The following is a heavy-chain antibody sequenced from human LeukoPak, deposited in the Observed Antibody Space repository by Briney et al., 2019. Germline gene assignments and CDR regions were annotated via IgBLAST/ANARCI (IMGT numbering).Heavy chain of an antibody. CDR2: IKQDGSEK. CDR3: ARGPMGYYDSTGYDN. J-gene: IGHJ4*02. D-gene: IGHD3-22*01. CDR1: GFSFSSYW. V-gene: IGHV3-7*01. Sequence: GGSLRLSCAASGFSFSSYWMSWVRQAPGKGLEWVANIKQDGSEKYYVVSVKGRFTISRDNAKSSLYLQMNSLRAEDTAVYYCARGPMGYYDSTGYDNWGQGTLVTVST.